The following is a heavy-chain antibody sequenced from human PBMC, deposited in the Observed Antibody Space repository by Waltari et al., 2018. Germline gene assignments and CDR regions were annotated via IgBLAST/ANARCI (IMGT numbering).Heavy chain of an antibody. CDR3: ARGHYVWGSYLGFRFDP. Sequence: QVQLVQSGAEVKKPGASVKVSCKASGYTFTSYDINWVRQATGQGLEWMGGMNPNSGNTGYAQKFQGRVTITRNTSISTAYMELSSLRSEDTAVYYCARGHYVWGSYLGFRFDPWGQGTLVTVSS. CDR1: GYTFTSYD. V-gene: IGHV1-8*03. CDR2: MNPNSGNT. J-gene: IGHJ5*02. D-gene: IGHD3-16*02.